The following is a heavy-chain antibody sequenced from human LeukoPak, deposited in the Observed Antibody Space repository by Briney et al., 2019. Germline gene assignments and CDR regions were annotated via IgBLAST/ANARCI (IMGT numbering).Heavy chain of an antibody. CDR2: IYYSGST. J-gene: IGHJ4*02. D-gene: IGHD3-22*01. Sequence: SETLSLTCTVSGGSISSSSYYWGWIRQPPGKGLEWIGSIYYSGSTYYNPSLKSRVAISVDTSKKQFSLKLSSVTAADTAVYYCARRGEGTSMSRFDYWGQGTLVTVSS. V-gene: IGHV4-39*01. CDR3: ARRGEGTSMSRFDY. CDR1: GGSISSSSYY.